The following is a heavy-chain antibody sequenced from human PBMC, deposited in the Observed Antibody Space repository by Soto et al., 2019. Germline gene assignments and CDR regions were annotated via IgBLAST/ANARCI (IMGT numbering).Heavy chain of an antibody. V-gene: IGHV3-23*01. CDR3: AKDRIGRITIFGVVTPFDY. CDR2: ISGSGGST. D-gene: IGHD3-3*01. CDR1: GFTFSSYA. Sequence: PGGSLRLSCAASGFTFSSYAMSWVRQAPGKGLEWVSAISGSGGSTYYADSVKGRFTISRDNSKNTLYLQMNSLRAEDTAVYYCAKDRIGRITIFGVVTPFDYWGQGTLVTVSS. J-gene: IGHJ4*02.